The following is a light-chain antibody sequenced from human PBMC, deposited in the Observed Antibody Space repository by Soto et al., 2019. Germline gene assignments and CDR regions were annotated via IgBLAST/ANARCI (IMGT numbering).Light chain of an antibody. V-gene: IGLV2-11*01. CDR2: DVN. CDR3: CSYAGSYLYV. Sequence: QSVLTQPRPMSRSLGQSVTISCTGTTSDVGGYNYVSWYQHHPGKAPKLIIYDVNNRPSGVPVRFSGSKSGNTASLTISGLRPEDEADYHCCSYAGSYLYVFGTGTKVTVL. J-gene: IGLJ1*01. CDR1: TSDVGGYNY.